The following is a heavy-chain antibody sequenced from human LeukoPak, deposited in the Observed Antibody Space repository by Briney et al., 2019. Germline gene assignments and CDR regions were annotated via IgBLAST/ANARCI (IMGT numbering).Heavy chain of an antibody. CDR1: GYTFTSYG. J-gene: IGHJ3*02. Sequence: GGSVKVSCKASGYTFTSYGISWVRQAPGQGFEWMGWISAYNGNTNYAQKLQGRVTMTTNTSTSTAYMELRSLRSDDTAVYYCARDYLPQVVVKNRRAFDIWGQGTMVTVSS. D-gene: IGHD3-22*01. CDR2: ISAYNGNT. V-gene: IGHV1-18*01. CDR3: ARDYLPQVVVKNRRAFDI.